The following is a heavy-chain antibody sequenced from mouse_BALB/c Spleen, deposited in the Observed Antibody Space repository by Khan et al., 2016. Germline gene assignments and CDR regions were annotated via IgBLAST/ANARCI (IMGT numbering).Heavy chain of an antibody. CDR1: GYTFTDYS. CDR2: INTETGEP. V-gene: IGHV9-2-1*01. CDR3: ANNYDYAMDY. Sequence: QIQLVQSGPELKKPGETVKISCKASGYTFTDYSMHWVKQAPGKGLKWMGWINTETGEPTYADDFKGRFAFSLETSASTDYLQINNLKNEDTATSFCANNYDYAMDYCGQGTSVTVSS. J-gene: IGHJ4*01. D-gene: IGHD2-12*01.